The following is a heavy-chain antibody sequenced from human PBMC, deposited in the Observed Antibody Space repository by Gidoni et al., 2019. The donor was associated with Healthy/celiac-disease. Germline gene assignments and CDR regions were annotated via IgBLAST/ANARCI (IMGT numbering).Heavy chain of an antibody. Sequence: QVQLVQSGAEVKKPGASVKVSCKVSGYTLTDFSMHWVRQAPGKGLEWMGGFDPEDGETIYAQKFQGRVTMTEDTSTDTAYMELSSLRSEDTAVYYCATLEYYYDSSGYYYGHWGQGTLVTVSS. V-gene: IGHV1-24*01. CDR1: GYTLTDFS. D-gene: IGHD3-22*01. CDR3: ATLEYYYDSSGYYYGH. J-gene: IGHJ4*02. CDR2: FDPEDGET.